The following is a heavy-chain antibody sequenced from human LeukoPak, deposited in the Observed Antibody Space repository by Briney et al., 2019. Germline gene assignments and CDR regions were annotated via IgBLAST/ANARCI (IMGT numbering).Heavy chain of an antibody. CDR1: GASVSSVHYC. CDR2: LCYTGSA. Sequence: NPSETLSLTCTVSGASVSSVHYCWSWIRQTPGKGLESIAYLCYTGSADYSPSLKSRVTFSVDTSKNQFSLNLRSVTAADTAVYYCAGGRDAYKSGYWGQGTLVTVSS. J-gene: IGHJ4*02. V-gene: IGHV4-61*01. D-gene: IGHD5-24*01. CDR3: AGGRDAYKSGY.